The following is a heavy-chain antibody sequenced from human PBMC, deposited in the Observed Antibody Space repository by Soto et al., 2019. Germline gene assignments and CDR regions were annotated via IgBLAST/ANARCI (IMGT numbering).Heavy chain of an antibody. CDR3: ANGYCSGGSCPEYFQH. CDR2: ISYDGSNK. D-gene: IGHD2-15*01. Sequence: QVQLVESGGGVVQPGRSLRLSCAASGFTFSSYAMHWVRQAPGKGLEWVAVISYDGSNKYYADSVKGRFTISRDNSKNTLYLQMNSLGAEDTAVYYCANGYCSGGSCPEYFQHWGQGTLVTVSS. CDR1: GFTFSSYA. V-gene: IGHV3-30-3*01. J-gene: IGHJ1*01.